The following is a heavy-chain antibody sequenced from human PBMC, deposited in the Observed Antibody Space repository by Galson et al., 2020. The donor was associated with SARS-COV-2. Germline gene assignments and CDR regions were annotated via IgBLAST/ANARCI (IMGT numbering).Heavy chain of an antibody. Sequence: ASVKVSCKVSGYTLTELSMHWVRQAPGKGLEWMGGFDPEDGATIYAQKFQGRVTMTEDTSTDTAYMELSSLRSEDTAVYYCATGFAYSSSAGAVYWCQGTLVTVSS. CDR1: GYTLTELS. D-gene: IGHD6-6*01. CDR2: FDPEDGAT. CDR3: ATGFAYSSSAGAVY. V-gene: IGHV1-24*01. J-gene: IGHJ4*02.